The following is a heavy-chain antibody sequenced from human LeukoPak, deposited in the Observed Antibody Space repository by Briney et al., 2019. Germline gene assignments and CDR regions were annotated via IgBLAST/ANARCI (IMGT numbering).Heavy chain of an antibody. CDR3: ARDSGTVSDAFDI. Sequence: GASVKVSCKASGYTFISYYIHWVRQAPGQGLESMGIINPSGGSTRYAQKFQGRVTMTRDTSTGTIYMELSSLRSEDTAVYFCARDSGTVSDAFDIWGQGTMVTVSS. CDR1: GYTFISYY. V-gene: IGHV1-46*01. CDR2: INPSGGST. J-gene: IGHJ3*02. D-gene: IGHD4-11*01.